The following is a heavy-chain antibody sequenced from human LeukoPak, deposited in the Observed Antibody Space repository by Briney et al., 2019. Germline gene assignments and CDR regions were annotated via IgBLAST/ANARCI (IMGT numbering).Heavy chain of an antibody. J-gene: IGHJ4*02. D-gene: IGHD3-22*01. V-gene: IGHV3-23*01. CDR1: GGTFSSYA. Sequence: SCKASGGTFSSYAISWVRQAPGKGLEWVSAISGSGGSTYYADSVKGRFTISRDNSKNTLYLQMNSLRAEDTAVYYCAKVPYSYDSSGYHDYWGQGTLVTVSS. CDR2: ISGSGGST. CDR3: AKVPYSYDSSGYHDY.